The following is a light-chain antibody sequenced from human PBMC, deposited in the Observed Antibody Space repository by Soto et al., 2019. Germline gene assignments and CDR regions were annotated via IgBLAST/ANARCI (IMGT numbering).Light chain of an antibody. V-gene: IGKV4-1*01. CDR2: WAS. J-gene: IGKJ3*01. CDR3: HQFYSIPIT. CDR1: QSVLYTSNNKNH. Sequence: DIVMTQSPDSLAVSLGERATINCKSNQSVLYTSNNKNHLAWYQQKPGQPPKLLIYWASTRESGVPDRFSGSGSGTDFTLTISSLQAEDVAVYYCHQFYSIPITFGPGTKVDIK.